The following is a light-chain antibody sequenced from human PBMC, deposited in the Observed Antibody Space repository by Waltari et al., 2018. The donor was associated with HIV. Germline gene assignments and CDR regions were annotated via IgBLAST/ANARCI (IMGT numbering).Light chain of an antibody. CDR3: QVWDSGSAHVL. CDR2: GDS. Sequence: SYVLTQPPSVSAAPGQTARITCWGNNIRNTGVYWYQQKPGQAPVLVVYGDSDRPSGIPERFSGSKSGNTATLTISRVEAGDEADYYCQVWDSGSAHVLFGGGTKLTVL. J-gene: IGLJ2*01. V-gene: IGLV3-21*02. CDR1: NIRNTG.